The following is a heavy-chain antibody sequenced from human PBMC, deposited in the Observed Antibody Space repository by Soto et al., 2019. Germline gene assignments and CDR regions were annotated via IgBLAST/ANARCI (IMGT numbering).Heavy chain of an antibody. CDR3: TKANRYCSGANCFTFDY. V-gene: IGHV3-7*03. D-gene: IGHD2-15*01. CDR1: GFTFSSYW. Sequence: GGSLRLSCAASGFTFSSYWMSWVRQAPGKGLEWVANIKQDGSEKYYVDSVKDRFTISRDNAKNSVTLQMNSLRAEDTAVYYCTKANRYCSGANCFTFDYWGLGTLVTVSS. J-gene: IGHJ4*02. CDR2: IKQDGSEK.